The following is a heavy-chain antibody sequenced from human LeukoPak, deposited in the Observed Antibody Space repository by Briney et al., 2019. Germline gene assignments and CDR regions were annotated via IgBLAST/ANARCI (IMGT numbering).Heavy chain of an antibody. V-gene: IGHV3-21*01. J-gene: IGHJ6*02. CDR2: ISSSSSYI. CDR1: GFTFSSYS. CDR3: ARDTQDILTGYYGSPYYYYGMDV. D-gene: IGHD3-9*01. Sequence: PGGSLRLSCAASGFTFSSYSMNWVRQAPGKGLEWVSSISSSSSYIYYADSVKGQFTISRDNAKNSLYLQMNSLRAEDTAVYYCARDTQDILTGYYGSPYYYYGMDVWGQGTTVTVSS.